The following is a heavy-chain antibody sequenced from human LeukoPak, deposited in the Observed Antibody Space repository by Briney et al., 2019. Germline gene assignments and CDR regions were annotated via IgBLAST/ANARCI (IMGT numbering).Heavy chain of an antibody. CDR1: GGSISSSY. D-gene: IGHD3-22*01. Sequence: PSETLSLTCTVSGGSISSSYWSWIRQPAGKGLEWIGEINHSGSTNYNPSLKSRVTISVDTSKNQFSLKLSSVTAADTAVYYCARRVTMIVVVINRWHFDYWGQGTLVTVSS. CDR2: INHSGST. V-gene: IGHV4-34*01. J-gene: IGHJ4*02. CDR3: ARRVTMIVVVINRWHFDY.